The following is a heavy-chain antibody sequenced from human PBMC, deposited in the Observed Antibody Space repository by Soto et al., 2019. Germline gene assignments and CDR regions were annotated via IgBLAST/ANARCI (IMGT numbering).Heavy chain of an antibody. CDR1: GGSISSYY. D-gene: IGHD3-10*01. V-gene: IGHV4-59*08. J-gene: IGHJ4*02. CDR2: IYYSGST. CDR3: AKHNYGSGNTYFDY. Sequence: SETLSLTCTVSGGSISSYYWSWIRQPPGKGLEWIGYIYYSGSTNYNPSLKSRVTISLDTSKNQFSLKLSSVTAADTAVDYCAKHNYGSGNTYFDYWGQGTLVTAPQ.